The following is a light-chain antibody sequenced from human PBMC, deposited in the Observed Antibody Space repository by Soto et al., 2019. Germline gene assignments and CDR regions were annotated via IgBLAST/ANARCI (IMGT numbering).Light chain of an antibody. CDR2: AAS. V-gene: IGKV1-8*01. CDR3: QQYNNWPQ. Sequence: AIRMTQSPSSLSASTGDRVTITCRASQGISSYLAWYQQKPGKAPKLLIYAASTLQSGVPSRFSGSGSGTDFTLTISCLQSEDFATYYCQQYNNWPQFGQGTKVEIK. CDR1: QGISSY. J-gene: IGKJ1*01.